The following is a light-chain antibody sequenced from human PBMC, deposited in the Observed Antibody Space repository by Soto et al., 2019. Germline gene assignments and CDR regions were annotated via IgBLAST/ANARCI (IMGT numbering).Light chain of an antibody. CDR2: SAS. CDR1: QSISGTY. V-gene: IGKV3-20*01. Sequence: DTVLTQSPGTLSLTSGERATLSCRASQSISGTYLAWSPQTPGQSPRLLIYSASTRAPGIPERFSGSGAGTACTLTISRLEPEDFAVYCCPHYGSSTSTFGRGTKVDIK. CDR3: PHYGSSTST. J-gene: IGKJ1*01.